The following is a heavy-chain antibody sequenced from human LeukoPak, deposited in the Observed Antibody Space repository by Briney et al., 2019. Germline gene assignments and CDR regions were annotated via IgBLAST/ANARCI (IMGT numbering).Heavy chain of an antibody. CDR2: INHSGST. D-gene: IGHD4-17*01. V-gene: IGHV4-34*01. J-gene: IGHJ6*03. CDR1: GGSFSGYY. CDR3: ARGFSTVTTDYYYYMDV. Sequence: SETLSLTCAAYGGSFSGYYWSWIRQPPGKGLEWIGEINHSGSTNYNPSLKSRVTISVDTSKNQFSLKLSSVTAADTAVYYCARGFSTVTTDYYYYMDVWGKGTTVTVSS.